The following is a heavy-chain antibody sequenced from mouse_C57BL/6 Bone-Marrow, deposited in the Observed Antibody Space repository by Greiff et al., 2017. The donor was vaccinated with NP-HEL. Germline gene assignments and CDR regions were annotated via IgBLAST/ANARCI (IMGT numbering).Heavy chain of an antibody. CDR1: GYTFTGYW. CDR3: ARRIYYYGMFAY. V-gene: IGHV1-9*01. D-gene: IGHD1-1*01. CDR2: ILPGSGGP. Sequence: QVQLKESGAELMKPGASVKLSCKATGYTFTGYWIAWVKPRPGHGLEWIGEILPGSGGPNYNEKFKGKATFTADTSSNTAYMQLSSLTTEDSSIYYCARRIYYYGMFAYWGQGTLVTVSA. J-gene: IGHJ3*01.